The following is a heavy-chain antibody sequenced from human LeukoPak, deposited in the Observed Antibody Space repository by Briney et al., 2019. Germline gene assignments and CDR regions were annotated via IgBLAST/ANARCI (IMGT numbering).Heavy chain of an antibody. CDR1: GGTFSSYA. J-gene: IGHJ4*02. CDR3: ARDRELELPAD. CDR2: ISYDGSNK. V-gene: IGHV3-30*01. Sequence: SCKASGGTFSSYAIGWVRQAPGKGLEWVAVISYDGSNKYYADSVKGRFTISRDNSKNTLYLQMNSLRAEDTAVYYCARDRELELPADWGQGTLVTVSS. D-gene: IGHD1-7*01.